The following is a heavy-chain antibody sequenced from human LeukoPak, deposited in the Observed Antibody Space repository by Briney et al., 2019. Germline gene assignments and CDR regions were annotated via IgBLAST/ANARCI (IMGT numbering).Heavy chain of an antibody. CDR3: ARDGRRGATGVY. Sequence: GGSLRLSCAASGFTFSHAWMSWVRQAPGKGLEWVSAISGSGGSTYYADSVKGRFTISRDNSKNTLYLQMNSLRAEDTAVYYCARDGRRGATGVYWGQGTLVTVSS. D-gene: IGHD1-26*01. CDR1: GFTFSHAW. J-gene: IGHJ4*02. V-gene: IGHV3-23*01. CDR2: ISGSGGST.